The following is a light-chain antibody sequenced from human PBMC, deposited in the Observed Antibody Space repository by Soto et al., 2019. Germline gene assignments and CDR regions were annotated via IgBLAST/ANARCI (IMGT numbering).Light chain of an antibody. CDR2: GTS. CDR3: QQYASSPLLT. CDR1: QTIGSTY. J-gene: IGKJ4*01. V-gene: IGKV3-20*01. Sequence: EIVLTQSPGTLSLSPGETATLSCRASQTIGSTYLAWHQQKPGQAPRLLIFGTSRRATGIPDRFSGSGSGTDFTLSISRLEPEDFAVYYCQQYASSPLLTFGGGTKVEIK.